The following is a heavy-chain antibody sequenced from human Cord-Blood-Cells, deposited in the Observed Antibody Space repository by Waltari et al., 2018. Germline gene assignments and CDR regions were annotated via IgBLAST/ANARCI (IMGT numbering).Heavy chain of an antibody. CDR1: GYTFTGYY. Sequence: QVQLVQSGAEVKKPGASVKVSCKASGYTFTGYYMHWVRQAPGQGLEWMGCINPNSTDTNYAQKFQGWVTMTRDTSISTAYMELSRLRSDDTAVYYCARVKGPLTGDYYYYYGMDVWGQGTTVTVSS. V-gene: IGHV1-2*04. CDR2: INPNSTDT. J-gene: IGHJ6*02. D-gene: IGHD7-27*01. CDR3: ARVKGPLTGDYYYYYGMDV.